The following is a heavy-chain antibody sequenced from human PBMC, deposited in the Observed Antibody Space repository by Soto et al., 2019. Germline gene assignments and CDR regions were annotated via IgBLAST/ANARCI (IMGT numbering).Heavy chain of an antibody. CDR2: IWYDGSNK. Sequence: GGSLRLSCAASGFTFSSYGMHWVRQAPGKGLEWVAVIWYDGSNKYYADSVKGRFTISRDNSKNTLYLQMNSLRAEDTAVYYCARDPGRDLLETSRFDYWGQGTLVTVSS. V-gene: IGHV3-33*08. CDR1: GFTFSSYG. CDR3: ARDPGRDLLETSRFDY. D-gene: IGHD2-15*01. J-gene: IGHJ4*02.